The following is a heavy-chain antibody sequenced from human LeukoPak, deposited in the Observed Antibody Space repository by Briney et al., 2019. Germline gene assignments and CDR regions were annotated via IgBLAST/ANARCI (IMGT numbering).Heavy chain of an antibody. CDR1: GYTFTSND. CDR2: MNPNSGNT. J-gene: IGHJ4*02. Sequence: ASVKVSCKASGYTFTSNDINWVRQATGQGLEWMGWMNPNSGNTGYAQKFQGRVTMTRNTAISTAYMELSSLTSEDTAVCYCARPKSKYDSSGYYPLDYWGQGTLVTVSS. D-gene: IGHD3-22*01. CDR3: ARPKSKYDSSGYYPLDY. V-gene: IGHV1-8*01.